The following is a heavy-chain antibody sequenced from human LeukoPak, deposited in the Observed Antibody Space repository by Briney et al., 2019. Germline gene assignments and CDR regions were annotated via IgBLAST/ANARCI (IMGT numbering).Heavy chain of an antibody. CDR2: IYPGDSDT. CDR1: GYSFTSYW. D-gene: IGHD6-13*01. CDR3: ARRVAAAGDYYYYGMDV. J-gene: IGHJ6*02. V-gene: IGHV5-51*01. Sequence: GESLKISCKGSGYSFTSYWIGWVRQMPGKGLEWMGIIYPGDSDTRYSPSFQGRVTISADKSISTAYLQWSSLKASDTAMYYCARRVAAAGDYYYYGMDVWGQGTTVTVSS.